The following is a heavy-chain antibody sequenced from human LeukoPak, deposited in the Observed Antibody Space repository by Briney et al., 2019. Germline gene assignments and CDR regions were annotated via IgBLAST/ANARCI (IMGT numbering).Heavy chain of an antibody. CDR3: ARDYGDLTYYDYVWGSYRSWYFDY. J-gene: IGHJ4*02. CDR1: GYTFSNYG. CDR2: ISAYNGNT. V-gene: IGHV1-18*01. D-gene: IGHD3-16*02. Sequence: ASVKVSCKTSGYTFSNYGISWVRQAPGQGLEWMGWISAYNGNTNYAQKLQGRVTMTTDTSTSTAYMELRSLRSDDTAVYYCARDYGDLTYYDYVWGSYRSWYFDYWGQGTLVTVSS.